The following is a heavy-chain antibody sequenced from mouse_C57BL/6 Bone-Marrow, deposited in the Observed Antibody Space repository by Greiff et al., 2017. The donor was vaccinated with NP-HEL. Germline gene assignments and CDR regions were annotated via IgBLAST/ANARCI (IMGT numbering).Heavy chain of an antibody. J-gene: IGHJ4*01. CDR3: ARGDYYGSSLYAMDY. Sequence: QVQLQQPGAELVMPGASVKMSCKASGYTFTSYWMHWVKQRPGQGLEWIGEIDPSDSYTNYKQKFKGKSTLTVDKSSSTAYMQLSSLTSEDSAVYYCARGDYYGSSLYAMDYWGQGTSVTVSS. CDR1: GYTFTSYW. V-gene: IGHV1-69*01. CDR2: IDPSDSYT. D-gene: IGHD1-1*01.